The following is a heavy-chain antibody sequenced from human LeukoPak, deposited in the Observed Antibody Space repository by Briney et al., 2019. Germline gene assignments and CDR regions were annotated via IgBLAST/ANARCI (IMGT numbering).Heavy chain of an antibody. CDR3: ARSQNYYGSGDY. Sequence: SETLSLTCAVSGVPIASHSWWSWLRQPPGKALEWIGYIYYTGKTYYNPSLEGRVTILVDTSRNHFSVKLSSVTAADTAVYYCARSQNYYGSGDYWSQGTLVTVSS. CDR1: GVPIASHSW. D-gene: IGHD3-10*01. CDR2: IYYTGKT. V-gene: IGHV4-61*03. J-gene: IGHJ4*02.